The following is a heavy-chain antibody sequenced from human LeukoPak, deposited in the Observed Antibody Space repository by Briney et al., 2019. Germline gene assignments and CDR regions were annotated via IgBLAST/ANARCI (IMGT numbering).Heavy chain of an antibody. D-gene: IGHD5-18*01. CDR2: ISGSGGST. Sequence: GGSLRLSCAASGFTFSSYAMSWVGQAPGKGLEWVSAISGSGGSTYYADSVKGRFTISRDNSKNTLSLQMNSLRAEDTAVYYCAKDETAMVSLHLRAFDYWGQGTLVTVSS. V-gene: IGHV3-23*01. J-gene: IGHJ4*02. CDR1: GFTFSSYA. CDR3: AKDETAMVSLHLRAFDY.